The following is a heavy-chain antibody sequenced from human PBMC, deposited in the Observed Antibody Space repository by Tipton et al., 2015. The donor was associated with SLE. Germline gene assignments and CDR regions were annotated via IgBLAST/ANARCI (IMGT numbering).Heavy chain of an antibody. V-gene: IGHV4-59*04. Sequence: TLSLTCTVSGGSISIYYWSWIRQPPGKGLEWIGYIYYSGITYYNPSLKSRVTMSVDRSKNQFSLRLTSVTAADTAVYYCATELFRGYTSGWGPDYWGQGTLVTVSS. CDR2: IYYSGIT. J-gene: IGHJ4*02. CDR1: GGSISIYY. CDR3: ATELFRGYTSGWGPDY. D-gene: IGHD6-19*01.